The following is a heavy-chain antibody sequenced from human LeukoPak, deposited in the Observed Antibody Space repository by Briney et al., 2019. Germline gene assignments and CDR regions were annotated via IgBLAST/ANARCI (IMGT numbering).Heavy chain of an antibody. CDR2: INPNSGGT. V-gene: IGHV1-2*04. CDR1: GYTFTGYY. CDR3: ARADQKGYSSSWYYYGMDV. D-gene: IGHD6-13*01. Sequence: EASVKVSCKASGYTFTGYYMHWVRQAPGQGLEWMGWINPNSGGTNYAQKFQGWVTMTRDTSISTAYMELSRLRSDDTAVYYCARADQKGYSSSWYYYGMDVWGKGTTVIVSS. J-gene: IGHJ6*04.